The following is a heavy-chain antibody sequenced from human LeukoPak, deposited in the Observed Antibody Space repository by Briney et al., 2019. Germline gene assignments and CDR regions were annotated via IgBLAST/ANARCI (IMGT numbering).Heavy chain of an antibody. J-gene: IGHJ4*02. CDR2: IIPIFGTP. D-gene: IGHD3-22*01. Sequence: ASVKVSCKASGGTFSSYAISWVRQAPGQGLEWMGGIIPIFGTPNYAQKFQGRVTITTDESTSTAYMELSSLRSEDTAVYYCARPHVNYYDTSGYLGYWGQGTLVTVSS. CDR1: GGTFSSYA. CDR3: ARPHVNYYDTSGYLGY. V-gene: IGHV1-69*05.